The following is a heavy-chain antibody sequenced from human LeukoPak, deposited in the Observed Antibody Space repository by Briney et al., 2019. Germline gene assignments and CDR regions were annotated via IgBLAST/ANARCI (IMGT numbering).Heavy chain of an antibody. CDR2: INPNSGGT. V-gene: IGHV1-2*06. J-gene: IGHJ4*02. D-gene: IGHD7-27*01. Sequence: ASVKVSCKASGYTFTGYYMHWVRQAPGQGLEWMGRINPNSGGTNYAQKFQGRVTMARDTSISTAYMELSRLRSDDAAVYYCARGDSTGIIDYWGQGTLVTVSS. CDR1: GYTFTGYY. CDR3: ARGDSTGIIDY.